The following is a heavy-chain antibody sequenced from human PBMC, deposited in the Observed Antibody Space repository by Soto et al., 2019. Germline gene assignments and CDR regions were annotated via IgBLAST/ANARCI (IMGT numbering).Heavy chain of an antibody. V-gene: IGHV3-21*01. CDR2: ISSSSSYI. CDR1: GFTFSSYS. D-gene: IGHD6-13*01. CDR3: ARGASSGIAAAGTAGGFDP. J-gene: IGHJ5*02. Sequence: EVQLVESGGGLVKPGGSLRLSCAASGFTFSSYSMNWVRQAPGKGLEWVSSISSSSSYIYYADSVKGRFTISRDNAKNSLYLKMNSLRAEDTAVYYCARGASSGIAAAGTAGGFDPWGQGTLVTVSS.